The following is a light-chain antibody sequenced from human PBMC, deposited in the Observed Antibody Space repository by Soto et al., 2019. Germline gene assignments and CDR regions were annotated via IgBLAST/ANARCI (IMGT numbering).Light chain of an antibody. CDR1: QSISTW. CDR2: KAS. V-gene: IGKV1-5*03. Sequence: DIQMTQSPSTLSASVGDRVTITCRASQSISTWLAWYQQKPVKAPKLLIYKASSLRNGVPSRFSGSGSGTEFTITIYSLQPGDFASYYCQQYNCYPHTFGQGNKLEIK. CDR3: QQYNCYPHT. J-gene: IGKJ2*01.